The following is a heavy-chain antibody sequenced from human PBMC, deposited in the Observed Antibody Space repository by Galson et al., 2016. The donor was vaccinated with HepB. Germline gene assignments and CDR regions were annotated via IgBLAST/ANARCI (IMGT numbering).Heavy chain of an antibody. J-gene: IGHJ4*02. D-gene: IGHD6-6*01. CDR2: IMLDGREV. Sequence: SLRLSCAASGFTFSNYWMSWVRQAPGKGLEWVANIMLDGREVYYVDSVKGRFTISRDNASNFLYLQMNSLGAEDTAVYYCARGREYSSLFYFDYWGQGTLVTVSS. V-gene: IGHV3-7*01. CDR1: GFTFSNYW. CDR3: ARGREYSSLFYFDY.